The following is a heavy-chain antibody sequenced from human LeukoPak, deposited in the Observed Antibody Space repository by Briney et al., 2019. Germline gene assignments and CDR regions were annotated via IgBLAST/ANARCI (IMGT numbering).Heavy chain of an antibody. V-gene: IGHV4-34*01. CDR1: GGSFSGYY. J-gene: IGHJ4*02. D-gene: IGHD3-10*01. CDR3: ARSMVRGVIDF. Sequence: SETLSLTCAVYGGSFSGYYWSWIRQPPGKGLEWIGEINHSGSTNYNPSLKSRVTISVDTSKNQFSLKLSSVTAADTAVYYCARSMVRGVIDFWGQGTLVTVSS. CDR2: INHSGST.